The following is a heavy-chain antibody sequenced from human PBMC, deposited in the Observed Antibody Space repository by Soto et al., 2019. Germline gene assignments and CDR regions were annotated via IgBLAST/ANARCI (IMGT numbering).Heavy chain of an antibody. V-gene: IGHV3-30*03. Sequence: GSLSPSCLPSGLIFTLYYMQWVRLVPGKGLEWVAVISNDGRNKYYADSVKGLFTISRDNSKNTLYLQMNSLRAEDTAVYYCARTNDGELYFFDYWGQGTLVTVSS. J-gene: IGHJ4*02. CDR1: GLIFTLYY. D-gene: IGHD1-1*01. CDR3: ARTNDGELYFFDY. CDR2: ISNDGRNK.